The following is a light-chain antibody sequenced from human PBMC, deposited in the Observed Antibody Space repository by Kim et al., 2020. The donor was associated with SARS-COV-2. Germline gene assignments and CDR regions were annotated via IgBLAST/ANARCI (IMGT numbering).Light chain of an antibody. J-gene: IGLJ1*01. CDR3: HAWDSIAGV. V-gene: IGLV3-1*01. CDR2: QDT. CDR1: NLGDKY. Sequence: SVSPGRTVSITCSGDNLGDKYVHWYQQRSGQSPVLVIYQDTKRPSRIPERFSGSNSGNTATLTISGAQATDEGDYYCHAWDSIAGVFGTGTKVTVL.